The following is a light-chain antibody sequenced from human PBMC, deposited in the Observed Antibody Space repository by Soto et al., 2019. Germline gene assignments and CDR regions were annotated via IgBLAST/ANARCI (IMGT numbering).Light chain of an antibody. CDR1: SSDVGGYHY. J-gene: IGLJ3*02. CDR2: EVT. CDR3: SSYTNTDAWV. V-gene: IGLV2-14*01. Sequence: QSALTQPASVSGSPGQSITISCTGTSSDVGGYHYVSWYQQHPGKAPKLMIYEVTNRPSGISNRFSGSKSGNTASLTISGIQAEDEADYYCSSYTNTDAWVFGGGIKVTVL.